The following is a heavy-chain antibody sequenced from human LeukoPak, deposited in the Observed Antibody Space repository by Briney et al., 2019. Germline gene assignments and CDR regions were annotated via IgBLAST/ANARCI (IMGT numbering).Heavy chain of an antibody. D-gene: IGHD5-12*01. CDR3: ARRLATIRSQVDY. J-gene: IGHJ4*02. V-gene: IGHV3-21*01. CDR1: GFTFSSYS. CDR2: ISSSSSYI. Sequence: GGSLRLSCAASGFTFSSYSMNWVRQAPGKGLEWVSSISSSSSYIYYADSVRGRFTISRDNAKNSLYLQMNSPRAEDTAVYYCARRLATIRSQVDYWGQGTLVTVSS.